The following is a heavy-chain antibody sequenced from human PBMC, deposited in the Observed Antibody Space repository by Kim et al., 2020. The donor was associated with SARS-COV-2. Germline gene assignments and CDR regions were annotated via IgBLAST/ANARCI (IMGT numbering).Heavy chain of an antibody. D-gene: IGHD3-10*02. Sequence: GGSLRLSCAASGFTFSSYGMHWVRQAPGKGLEWVAVIWYDGSNKYYADSVKGRFTISRDNSKNTLYLQMNSLRAEDTAVYYCARGPCPLCLDYYYGMDVWGQGTTVTVSS. J-gene: IGHJ6*02. CDR3: ARGPCPLCLDYYYGMDV. V-gene: IGHV3-33*01. CDR1: GFTFSSYG. CDR2: IWYDGSNK.